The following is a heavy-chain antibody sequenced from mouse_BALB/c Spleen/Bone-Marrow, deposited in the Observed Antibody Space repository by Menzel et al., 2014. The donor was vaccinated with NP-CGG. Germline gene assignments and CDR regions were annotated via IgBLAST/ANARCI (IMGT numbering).Heavy chain of an antibody. V-gene: IGHV1-63*02. D-gene: IGHD3-2*01. CDR1: GYTFTNYW. Sequence: VKLVESGAELVRPGTSVKMSCKAAGYTFTNYWIGWIKQRPGHGLEWIGGIYPGGGYTIYNEKFQGKATLTADTSSSTAYMQLSSLTSEDSAIFYCAIRGDISGYGFAYWGQGTLVTVSA. J-gene: IGHJ3*01. CDR2: IYPGGGYT. CDR3: AIRGDISGYGFAY.